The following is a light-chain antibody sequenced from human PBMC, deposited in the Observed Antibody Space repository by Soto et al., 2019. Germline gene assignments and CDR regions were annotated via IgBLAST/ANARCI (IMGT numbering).Light chain of an antibody. CDR2: DVT. Sequence: QSALTQSASVSGSPGQSITISCTGTSSDVGIYNYVSWYQHHPGKVPRLIIYDVTHRPSGVSNRFSGSKSGNTASLTISWLQAEDEADYYCSSYSSTSTPVVFGGGTKLTVL. V-gene: IGLV2-14*03. CDR1: SSDVGIYNY. J-gene: IGLJ2*01. CDR3: SSYSSTSTPVV.